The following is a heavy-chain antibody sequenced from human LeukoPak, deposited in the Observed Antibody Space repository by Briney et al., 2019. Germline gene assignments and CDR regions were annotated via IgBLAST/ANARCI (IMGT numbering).Heavy chain of an antibody. Sequence: ASETLSLTCTVSGGSISSSSYYWGWIRQPPGKGLEWIGSIYYSGSTYYNPSLKRRLTISVDRSKNQFSLKLSSVTAADTAVYYCARDTPERYSGNYFDYWGQGTLVTVSS. J-gene: IGHJ4*02. V-gene: IGHV4-39*07. D-gene: IGHD1-26*01. CDR1: GGSISSSSYY. CDR2: IYYSGST. CDR3: ARDTPERYSGNYFDY.